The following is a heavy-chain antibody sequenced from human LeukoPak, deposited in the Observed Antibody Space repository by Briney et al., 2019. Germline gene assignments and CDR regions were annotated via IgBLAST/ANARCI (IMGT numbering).Heavy chain of an antibody. CDR2: IKSKTGGGTI. D-gene: IGHD1-26*01. J-gene: IGHJ4*02. Sequence: GGSLRLSCAASGFRFSNAWMNWVRQAPGKGLEWVGRIKSKTGGGTIDYAAPVKGRFTISRDDSKDTLYLQMNSLKSEDTAVYHCTTAAFVGATAYWGQGALVIVSS. V-gene: IGHV3-15*07. CDR3: TTAAFVGATAY. CDR1: GFRFSNAW.